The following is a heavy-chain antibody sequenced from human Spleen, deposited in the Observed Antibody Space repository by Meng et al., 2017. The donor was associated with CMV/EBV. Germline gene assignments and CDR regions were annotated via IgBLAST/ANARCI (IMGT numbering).Heavy chain of an antibody. CDR1: GYKFASYW. Sequence: GESLKISCQGSGYKFASYWIAWVRQLPGRGLECMGIIYPIDSDTRYTPSFQGQVTISADKSISTAYLQWSSLKASDTAMYYCARLGDFYGMDVWGQGTTVTSP. J-gene: IGHJ6*02. D-gene: IGHD3-3*01. CDR3: ARLGDFYGMDV. CDR2: IYPIDSDT. V-gene: IGHV5-51*01.